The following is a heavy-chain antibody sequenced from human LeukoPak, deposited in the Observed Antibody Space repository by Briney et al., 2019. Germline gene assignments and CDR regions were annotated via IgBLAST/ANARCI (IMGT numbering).Heavy chain of an antibody. V-gene: IGHV4-61*02. CDR3: ARGFTYYDFWSGYSFDY. CDR1: GGSISSGSYY. J-gene: IGHJ4*02. D-gene: IGHD3-3*01. CDR2: IYTSGST. Sequence: PSETLSLTCTVSGGSISSGSYYWSWIRQPAGKGLEWIGRIYTSGSTNYNPSLKSRVTISVDTSKNQFSLKLSSVTAADTAVYYCARGFTYYDFWSGYSFDYWGQGTLVTVSS.